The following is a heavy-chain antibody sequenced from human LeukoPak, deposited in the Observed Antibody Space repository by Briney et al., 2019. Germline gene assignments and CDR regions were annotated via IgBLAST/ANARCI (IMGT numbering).Heavy chain of an antibody. V-gene: IGHV1-69*05. D-gene: IGHD1-7*01. CDR1: GGTFSSYA. CDR3: ARDHGITGTTAIDY. CDR2: IIPIFGTA. J-gene: IGHJ4*02. Sequence: ASAKLSCKASGGTFSSYAISWVRQAPGQGLEWMGGIIPIFGTANYAQKFQGRVTITTDESTSTAYMELSSLRSEDTAVYYCARDHGITGTTAIDYWGQGTLVTVSS.